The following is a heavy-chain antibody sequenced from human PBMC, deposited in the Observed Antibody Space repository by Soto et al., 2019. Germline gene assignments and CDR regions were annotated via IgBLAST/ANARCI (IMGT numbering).Heavy chain of an antibody. CDR2: MNPNTGNS. Sequence: QVQLVQSGAEVRKPGASVKVSCEASGYTFTSYDIYCVRQATGQGLEWMGWMNPNTGNSGYAQKFQGRVTMTSDTSISTAHMELSSLRSEDTAVDYCARRAETNGWNGFGADKYYFDFWGQGTLVTVSS. D-gene: IGHD1-1*01. J-gene: IGHJ4*02. V-gene: IGHV1-8*01. CDR3: ARRAETNGWNGFGADKYYFDF. CDR1: GYTFTSYD.